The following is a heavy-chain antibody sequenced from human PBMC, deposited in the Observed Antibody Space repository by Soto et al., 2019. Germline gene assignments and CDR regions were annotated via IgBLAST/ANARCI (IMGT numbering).Heavy chain of an antibody. CDR3: AKDLPLSDILTGYYNGPFDY. CDR1: GFTFSSYA. Sequence: GGSLRLSCAASGFTFSSYAMSWVRQAPGKGLEWVSAISGSGGSTYYADSVKGRFTISRDNSKNTLYLQMNSLRAEETAVYYCAKDLPLSDILTGYYNGPFDYWGQGTLVTVSS. V-gene: IGHV3-23*01. J-gene: IGHJ4*02. D-gene: IGHD3-9*01. CDR2: ISGSGGST.